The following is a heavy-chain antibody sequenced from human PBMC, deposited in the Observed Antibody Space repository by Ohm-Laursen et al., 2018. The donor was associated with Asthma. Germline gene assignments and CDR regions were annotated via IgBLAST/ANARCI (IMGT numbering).Heavy chain of an antibody. D-gene: IGHD4-17*01. J-gene: IGHJ4*02. CDR1: GGSISSSSYY. V-gene: IGHV4-39*01. CDR3: ARQEYGDRQEKHPGKYYGYFDY. Sequence: PPGTLSLTCTVSGGSISSSSYYWGWIRQPPGKGLEWIGSIYYSGSTYYNPSLKSRVTISVDTSKNQFSLKLSSVTAADTAVYYCARQEYGDRQEKHPGKYYGYFDYWGQGTLVTVSS. CDR2: IYYSGST.